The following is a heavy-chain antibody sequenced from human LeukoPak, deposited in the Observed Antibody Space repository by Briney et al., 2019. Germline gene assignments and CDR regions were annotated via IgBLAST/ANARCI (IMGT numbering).Heavy chain of an antibody. Sequence: SETLSLTCTVSGYSISNGYYWDWIRQPPGRGLEWIGNIYRSGSTSYNPSLKSRVTISVDTSKNQFSLKVNSVTTADTAVYYCARRHSSGWFYYWGQGTLVTVSS. CDR3: ARRHSSGWFYY. CDR1: GYSISNGYY. V-gene: IGHV4-38-2*02. J-gene: IGHJ4*02. CDR2: IYRSGST. D-gene: IGHD6-19*01.